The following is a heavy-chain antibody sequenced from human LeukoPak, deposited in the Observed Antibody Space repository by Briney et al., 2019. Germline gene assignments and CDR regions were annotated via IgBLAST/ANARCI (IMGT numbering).Heavy chain of an antibody. V-gene: IGHV3-23*01. D-gene: IGHD3-10*01. CDR1: GFTFSCYV. J-gene: IGHJ4*02. CDR2: ISGSGGST. CDR3: AKGLWITMVRGVYFDY. Sequence: PGGPLRLSGAASGFTFSCYVMSWVRPAPGKGLEWVSTISGSGGSTYYADSVKGRFTISRDTSKNTLFLQMNSLRAEDTAVYYCAKGLWITMVRGVYFDYWGQGTLVTVSS.